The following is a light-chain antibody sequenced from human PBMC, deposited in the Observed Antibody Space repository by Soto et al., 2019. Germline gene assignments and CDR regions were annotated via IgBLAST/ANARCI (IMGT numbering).Light chain of an antibody. J-gene: IGLJ1*01. CDR2: EVT. CDR1: NSDIGAYDY. Sequence: QSALTQPASVSGSPGQSITISCTGSNSDIGAYDYVSWYQQHPGKPPTLLIYEVTFRPSGVPNRFSGSKSGNTATLTISGLLTEDEADYFCCSSAPGRTVVFGTGTKLTVL. CDR3: CSSAPGRTVV. V-gene: IGLV2-14*01.